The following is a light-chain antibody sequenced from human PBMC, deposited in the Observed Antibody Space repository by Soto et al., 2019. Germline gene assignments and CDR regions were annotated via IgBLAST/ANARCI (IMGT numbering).Light chain of an antibody. CDR2: LNNDGSH. J-gene: IGLJ2*01. Sequence: QLVLTQSPSASASLGASVKLTCTLSSGHSSYAIAWYQKQPGKGPRYLMDLNNDGSHTKGDGIPDRFSGSSSGADRYLIISSLQSEDEAEYYCQTWGTGFQFFGGGTKLTVL. CDR3: QTWGTGFQF. V-gene: IGLV4-69*01. CDR1: SGHSSYA.